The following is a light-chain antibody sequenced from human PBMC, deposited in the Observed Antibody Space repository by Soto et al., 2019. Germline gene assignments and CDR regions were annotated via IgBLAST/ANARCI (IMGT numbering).Light chain of an antibody. CDR3: QQRVNWLT. Sequence: EIVLTQSPGALSVSPGDRATLSCRASQSFSGSYLAWYQQKPGQAPRLLIYGASSRATGIPDRFSGSGSGTDFTLTISRLEPEDCAVYYCQQRVNWLTFGGGTKVEL. CDR1: QSFSGSY. V-gene: IGKV3D-20*02. J-gene: IGKJ4*01. CDR2: GAS.